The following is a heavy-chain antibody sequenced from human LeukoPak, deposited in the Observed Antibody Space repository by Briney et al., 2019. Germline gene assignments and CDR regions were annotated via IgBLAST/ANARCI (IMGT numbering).Heavy chain of an antibody. Sequence: PSETLSLTCTVSGGSISSSSYYWGWIRQPPGKGLEWIGSIYYSGSTYYSPSLKSRVTISVDTSKNQFSLKLSSVTAADTAVYYCARLMGYYGILTAQYYFDYWGQGTLVTVSS. CDR1: GGSISSSSYY. J-gene: IGHJ4*02. V-gene: IGHV4-39*01. CDR2: IYYSGST. D-gene: IGHD3-9*01. CDR3: ARLMGYYGILTAQYYFDY.